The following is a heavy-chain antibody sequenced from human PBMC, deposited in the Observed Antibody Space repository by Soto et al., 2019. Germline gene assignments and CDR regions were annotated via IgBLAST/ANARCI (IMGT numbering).Heavy chain of an antibody. J-gene: IGHJ3*02. CDR2: IWYDGSNK. CDR3: ARVPYYDSSGYYDDAFDI. CDR1: GFTFSSYG. D-gene: IGHD3-22*01. V-gene: IGHV3-33*01. Sequence: PGGSLRLSCAASGFTFSSYGMHWVRQAPGKGLEWVAVIWYDGSNKYYADSVKGRFTISRDNSKNTLYLQMNSLRAEDTAVYYCARVPYYDSSGYYDDAFDIWGQGTMVTVSS.